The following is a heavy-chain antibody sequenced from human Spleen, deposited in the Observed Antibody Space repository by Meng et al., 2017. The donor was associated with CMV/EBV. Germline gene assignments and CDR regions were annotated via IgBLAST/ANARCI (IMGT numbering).Heavy chain of an antibody. Sequence: GGSLRLSCEASEFSFRNYPMNWVRQAPGKGLEWVSYISSDRSGNTIHYADSVKGRFTISRDNAKNSVYLQMNSLRAEDTAVYYCAREYYDSYYGMDVWGQGTTVTVSS. V-gene: IGHV3-48*04. CDR3: AREYYDSYYGMDV. CDR2: ISSDRSGNTI. J-gene: IGHJ6*02. D-gene: IGHD3-3*01. CDR1: EFSFRNYP.